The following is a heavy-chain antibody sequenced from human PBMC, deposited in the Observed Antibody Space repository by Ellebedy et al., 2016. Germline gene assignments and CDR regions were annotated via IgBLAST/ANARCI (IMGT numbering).Heavy chain of an antibody. J-gene: IGHJ5*02. CDR2: ISAGGETT. Sequence: GESLKISXATSGFTFRNFFMGWVRRAPGKGLEWVATISAGGETTHFADSVRGRFSVSRDNSKSTLYLHMNSLRVDDTAVYYCRPGHYANLWGHGTLVTVSS. CDR3: RPGHYANL. V-gene: IGHV3-23*01. D-gene: IGHD4-17*01. CDR1: GFTFRNFF.